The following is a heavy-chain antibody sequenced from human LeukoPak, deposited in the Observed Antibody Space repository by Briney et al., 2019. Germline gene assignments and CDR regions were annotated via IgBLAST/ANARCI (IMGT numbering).Heavy chain of an antibody. CDR3: ARVSGYSSGWSFDY. CDR2: IHYSGST. V-gene: IGHV4-61*01. CDR1: AGSVSSGSDY. J-gene: IGHJ4*02. Sequence: SETLSLTCTVSAGSVSSGSDYWSWIRQPPWKGLEWIGFIHYSGSTTYSPSLKSRVSISVDTSKNQFSLKLSSVTAADTAVYYCARVSGYSSGWSFDYWGQGTLVTVSS. D-gene: IGHD6-19*01.